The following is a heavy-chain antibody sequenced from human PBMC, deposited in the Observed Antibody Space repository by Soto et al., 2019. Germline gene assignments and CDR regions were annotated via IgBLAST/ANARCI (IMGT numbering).Heavy chain of an antibody. D-gene: IGHD3-10*01. V-gene: IGHV4-30-4*01. CDR1: GGSISSGDYY. Sequence: SETLSLTCTVSGGSISSGDYYWSWIRQPPGKGLEWIGYIYYSGSTYYNPSLKSRVTISVDTSENQFSLKLSSVTAADTAVYYCARQGRKTKYYFDYWGQGTLVTVSS. CDR2: IYYSGST. J-gene: IGHJ4*02. CDR3: ARQGRKTKYYFDY.